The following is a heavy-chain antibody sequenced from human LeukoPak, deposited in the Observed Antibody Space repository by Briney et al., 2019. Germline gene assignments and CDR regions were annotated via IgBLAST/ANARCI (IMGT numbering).Heavy chain of an antibody. CDR2: IDPNRGGT. CDR1: GYTFTGQY. V-gene: IGHV1-2*02. CDR3: ASRSASGNWSLAY. J-gene: IGHJ4*02. Sequence: ASVKVSCKASGYTFTGQYIHWVRQAPGQGLEWMGWIDPNRGGTNYAQKFQGRVTMARDTSISTVYMELSRLTSDDTAVYYCASRSASGNWSLAYWGQGSLVTLSS. D-gene: IGHD3-10*01.